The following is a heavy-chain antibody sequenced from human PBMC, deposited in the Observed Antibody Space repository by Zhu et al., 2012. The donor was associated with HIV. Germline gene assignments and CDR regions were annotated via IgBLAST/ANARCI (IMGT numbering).Heavy chain of an antibody. CDR1: GDSISSGDYY. Sequence: QVQLQESGPGLVKPSQTLSLTCTVSGDSISSGDYYWSWIRQSPGKGLEWIGYIYYSGSTYYSPSLKSRVSMSVDTSKNQLSLKLSSVTAADTAVYYCARGLPIAVTGTGSRDMGDAFDVVGQGTMVTVSS. V-gene: IGHV4-30-4*08. CDR3: ARGLPIAVTGTGSRDMGDAFDV. CDR2: IYYSGST. J-gene: IGHJ3*01. D-gene: IGHD6-19*01.